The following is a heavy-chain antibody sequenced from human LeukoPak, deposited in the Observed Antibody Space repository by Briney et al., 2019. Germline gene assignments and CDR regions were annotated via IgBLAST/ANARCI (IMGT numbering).Heavy chain of an antibody. J-gene: IGHJ4*02. CDR1: GFTFSSYW. V-gene: IGHV3-7*01. CDR3: ARDLLDDYVWGSYRLPDFDY. CDR2: IKQDGSER. Sequence: GGSLRLSCAASGFTFSSYWMSWVRQAPGKGLEWVANIKQDGSERYYVDSVKGRFTISRDNAKNSLYLQMNNLRAEDTAVYYCARDLLDDYVWGSYRLPDFDYWGQGTLVTVSS. D-gene: IGHD3-16*02.